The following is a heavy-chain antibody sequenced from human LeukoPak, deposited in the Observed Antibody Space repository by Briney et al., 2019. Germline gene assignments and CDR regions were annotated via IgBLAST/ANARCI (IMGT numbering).Heavy chain of an antibody. CDR1: GYTFTGYY. D-gene: IGHD6-13*01. CDR3: ARDVAAAVNWFDP. V-gene: IGHV1-2*02. J-gene: IGHJ5*02. CDR2: INPNSGGT. Sequence: ASVKVSCKASGYTFTGYYMHCVRQAPGQGLEWMGWINPNSGGTNYAQKFQGRVTMTRDTSISTAYMELSRLRSDDTAVYYCARDVAAAVNWFDPWGQGTLVTVSS.